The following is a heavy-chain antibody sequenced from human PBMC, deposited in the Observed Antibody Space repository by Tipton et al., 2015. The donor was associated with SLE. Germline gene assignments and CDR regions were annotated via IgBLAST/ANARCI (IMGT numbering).Heavy chain of an antibody. CDR2: IYYSGST. J-gene: IGHJ6*02. Sequence: TLSLTCTVPGDSINNSYWNWIRQPPGKAPEWIGYIYYSGSTNYNPSLKSRVTISVDTSKNQISLQLSSVTAADTAVYYCASSYSDFGMDVWGQGTAVTVSS. V-gene: IGHV4-59*01. CDR3: ASSYSDFGMDV. D-gene: IGHD3-10*01. CDR1: GDSINNSY.